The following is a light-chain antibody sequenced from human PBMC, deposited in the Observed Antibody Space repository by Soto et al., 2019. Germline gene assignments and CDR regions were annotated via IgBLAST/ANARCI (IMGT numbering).Light chain of an antibody. J-gene: IGKJ3*01. V-gene: IGKV3-20*01. CDR1: QSVSSKY. CDR2: GTS. CDR3: QQYGSSLFT. Sequence: EIVLTQSPGTLSLSPGERATLSCRASQSVSSKYLAWYQQKPGQAPRVLIYGTSIRASGVPERFSGGGSGTDCTLTITRLEPEDCAVYYCQQYGSSLFTFGPGTKVDFK.